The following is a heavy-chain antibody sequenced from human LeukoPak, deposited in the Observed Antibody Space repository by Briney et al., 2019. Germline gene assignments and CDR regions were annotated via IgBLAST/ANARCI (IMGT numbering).Heavy chain of an antibody. V-gene: IGHV3-23*01. CDR2: ISASGGST. J-gene: IGHJ4*02. CDR3: AKDLGYYYDSSGYYYFDY. CDR1: GFTFSGYA. Sequence: GGSLRLSCVASGFTFSGYAMSWVRQAPGKGLEWVATISASGGSTYHADSVKGRFTISRDNSKNMLYLQMNSLRAEDTAVYYCAKDLGYYYDSSGYYYFDYWGQGALVTVSS. D-gene: IGHD3-22*01.